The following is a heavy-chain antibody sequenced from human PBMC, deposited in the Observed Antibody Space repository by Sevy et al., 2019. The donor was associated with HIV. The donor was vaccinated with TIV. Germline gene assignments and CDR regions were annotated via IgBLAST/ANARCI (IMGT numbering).Heavy chain of an antibody. Sequence: ASVKVSCKASGYTFTSYYMHWVRQAPGQGLEWMGIINPSGGSTSYAQKFQGRVTMTMDTSTSTVYMELSSLRSEDTAVYYCASEPADYGDYEDYWGQGTLVTVSS. CDR1: GYTFTSYY. J-gene: IGHJ4*02. CDR2: INPSGGST. CDR3: ASEPADYGDYEDY. V-gene: IGHV1-46*01. D-gene: IGHD4-17*01.